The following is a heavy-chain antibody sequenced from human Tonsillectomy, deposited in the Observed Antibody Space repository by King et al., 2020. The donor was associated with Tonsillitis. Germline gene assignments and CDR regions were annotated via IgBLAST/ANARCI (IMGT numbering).Heavy chain of an antibody. CDR2: IYYTGIT. CDR1: GGSISSNKYF. V-gene: IGHV4-39*07. CDR3: ARLQDVYSDYGYSGEHYCMDV. J-gene: IGHJ6*02. D-gene: IGHD5-12*01. Sequence: QMQLQESGPGLVKPSETLSLTCTVSGGSISSNKYFWGWIRQPPGKGLEWIGSIYYTGITYYNPSLKSRVSISLDTSKNQFSLKLSSVTAADTAVYYCARLQDVYSDYGYSGEHYCMDVWGQGTTVTASS.